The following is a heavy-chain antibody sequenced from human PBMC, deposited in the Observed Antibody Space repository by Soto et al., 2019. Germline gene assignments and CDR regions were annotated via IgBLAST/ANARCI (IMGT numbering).Heavy chain of an antibody. Sequence: ASVTVSCKASGYSFSGYGVHWVRRAPRQRFEWMGWINVAKGKTKYSQKFQGRVTVTRDTSASTVYMDLSGLRSEDTAVYYCTRDRAREGYFGMDVWGQGTTVTVSS. CDR2: INVAKGKT. J-gene: IGHJ6*02. CDR3: TRDRAREGYFGMDV. CDR1: GYSFSGYG. D-gene: IGHD5-12*01. V-gene: IGHV1-3*01.